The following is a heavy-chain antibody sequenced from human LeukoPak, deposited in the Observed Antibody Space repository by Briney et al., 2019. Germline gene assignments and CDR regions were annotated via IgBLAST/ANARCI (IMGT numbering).Heavy chain of an antibody. CDR3: ARGFYGDSSYYYYYMDV. CDR2: IGTAGDT. Sequence: PGGSLRLSCAAFGFTFSSYDMHWVRQATGKGLEWVSAIGTAGDTYYPGSVKGRFTISRENAKNSLYLQMNSLRAGDTAVYYCARGFYGDSSYYYYYMDVWGKGTTVTVSS. V-gene: IGHV3-13*01. CDR1: GFTFSSYD. D-gene: IGHD3-22*01. J-gene: IGHJ6*03.